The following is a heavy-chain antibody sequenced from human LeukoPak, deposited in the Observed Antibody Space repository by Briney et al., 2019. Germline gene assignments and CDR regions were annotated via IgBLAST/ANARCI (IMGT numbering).Heavy chain of an antibody. Sequence: SETLSLTCAVYGGSFSGYYWSWIRQPPGKGLEWIGEINHSGSTNYNPSLKSRVTISVDTSKNQFSLKLSSVTAADTAVYYCARDLGYCTNGVCIRFDPWGQGTLVTVSS. J-gene: IGHJ5*02. CDR3: ARDLGYCTNGVCIRFDP. CDR1: GGSFSGYY. V-gene: IGHV4-34*01. D-gene: IGHD2-8*01. CDR2: INHSGST.